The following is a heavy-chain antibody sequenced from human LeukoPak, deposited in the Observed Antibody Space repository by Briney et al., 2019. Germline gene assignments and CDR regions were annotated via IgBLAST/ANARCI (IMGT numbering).Heavy chain of an antibody. CDR2: INPNSGGT. D-gene: IGHD5-12*01. Sequence: ASVKVSCKASGYTFTGYYMHWVRQAPGQGLEWMGWINPNSGGTNNAQKFQGRVTMTRDTSISTAYMELSRLRSDDTAVYYCARGARGRATIISYYYYMDVWGKGTTVTISS. V-gene: IGHV1-2*02. J-gene: IGHJ6*03. CDR1: GYTFTGYY. CDR3: ARGARGRATIISYYYYMDV.